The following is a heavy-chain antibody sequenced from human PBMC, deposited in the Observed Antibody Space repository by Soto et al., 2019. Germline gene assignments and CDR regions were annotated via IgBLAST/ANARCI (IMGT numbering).Heavy chain of an antibody. CDR2: INHSGST. J-gene: IGHJ6*02. D-gene: IGHD3-9*01. CDR3: ARGSAYYDILTGYYPYGMDV. V-gene: IGHV4-34*09. CDR1: GGSFSGYY. Sequence: SETLSLTCAVYGGSFSGYYWSWIRQPPGKGLEWIGEINHSGSTNYNPSLKSRVTISVDTSKNQFSLKLSSVTAADTAVYYCARGSAYYDILTGYYPYGMDVWGQGTTVTVSS.